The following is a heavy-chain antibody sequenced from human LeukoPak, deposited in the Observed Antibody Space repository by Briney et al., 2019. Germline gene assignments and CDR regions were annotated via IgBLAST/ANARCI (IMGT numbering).Heavy chain of an antibody. D-gene: IGHD6-19*01. CDR1: GASISSTTYY. V-gene: IGHV4-39*01. Sequence: SETLSLTCTVSGASISSTTYYWGWIRQPPRKGLEWIASIYYSGSTYYNPSLKSRVTISVDTSKNQFSLKLSSVTAADTAVYYCARHPFYSSGYYGELGYFDYWGQGALVTVSS. CDR2: IYYSGST. CDR3: ARHPFYSSGYYGELGYFDY. J-gene: IGHJ4*02.